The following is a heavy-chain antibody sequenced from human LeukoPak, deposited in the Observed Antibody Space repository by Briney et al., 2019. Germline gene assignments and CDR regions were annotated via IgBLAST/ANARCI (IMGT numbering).Heavy chain of an antibody. J-gene: IGHJ5*02. Sequence: SETLSLTCAVYGGSFSGYYWSWIRQPPGKGLEWIGEINHSGSTNYNPPLKSRVTISVDTSKNQFSLKLSSVTAADTAVYYCARVGGGNSDMSWGQGTLVTVSS. V-gene: IGHV4-34*01. CDR2: INHSGST. CDR1: GGSFSGYY. D-gene: IGHD4-23*01. CDR3: ARVGGGNSDMS.